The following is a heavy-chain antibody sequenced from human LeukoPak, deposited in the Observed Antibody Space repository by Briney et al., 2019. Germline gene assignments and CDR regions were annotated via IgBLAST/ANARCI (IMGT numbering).Heavy chain of an antibody. CDR1: GFTFHSYW. J-gene: IGHJ4*02. Sequence: GGSLRLSCEVSGFTFHSYWMSWVRQAPGKGLEWVANTNGDGRETHYVDTVKGRCTISRDNAINTLYLQMDSLRAEDTAVYYCARSSDKGTVDYWGQGTLVTVPS. D-gene: IGHD2-15*01. CDR2: TNGDGRET. V-gene: IGHV3-7*01. CDR3: ARSSDKGTVDY.